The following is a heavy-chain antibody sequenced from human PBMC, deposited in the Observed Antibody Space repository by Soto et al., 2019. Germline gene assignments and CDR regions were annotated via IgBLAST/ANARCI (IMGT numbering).Heavy chain of an antibody. D-gene: IGHD3-22*01. CDR1: AGSISRSNYY. J-gene: IGHJ5*02. CDR2: MYSRGNT. V-gene: IGHV4-39*01. Sequence: QLQLQESGPGLVKPSETLSLTCTVSAGSISRSNYYWGWIRQPPGKGLEWIGSMYSRGNTYYQPSLKSRVTISVDTSKKQFSLKLNSVTAADTAVYYCARQPYDSSGYYYGAWGQGTLVTVSS. CDR3: ARQPYDSSGYYYGA.